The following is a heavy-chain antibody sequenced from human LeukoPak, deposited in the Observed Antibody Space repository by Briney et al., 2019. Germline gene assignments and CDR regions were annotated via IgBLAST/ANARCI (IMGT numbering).Heavy chain of an antibody. CDR2: IRSKLYGGTP. CDR3: TRGFTVLMLFAPAWFDR. Sequence: GGSLRLSCTTSGFTFGHYALSWVRQAPGKGPEWVGFIRSKLYGGTPEYGASVKGRFSISRDDSNSIAYLQMNNLKTEDTGLYYCTRGFTVLMLFAPAWFDRWGQGTLVTVSS. J-gene: IGHJ5*02. D-gene: IGHD2-8*01. CDR1: GFTFGHYA. V-gene: IGHV3-49*04.